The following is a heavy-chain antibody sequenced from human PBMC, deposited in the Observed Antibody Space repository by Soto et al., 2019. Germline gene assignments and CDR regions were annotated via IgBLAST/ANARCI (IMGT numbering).Heavy chain of an antibody. Sequence: EVPLVESGGGLVQPGGSLRLSCAASGFPFSIYSMNWVRQAPGKGLEWSSYITSDTNTIKYADSVKGRLTISRDNAKNLVYLQMSSLRDEDTAVYFCARSVEGHFDYWGQGTVVTVSS. J-gene: IGHJ4*02. D-gene: IGHD6-19*01. V-gene: IGHV3-48*02. CDR2: ITSDTNTI. CDR3: ARSVEGHFDY. CDR1: GFPFSIYS.